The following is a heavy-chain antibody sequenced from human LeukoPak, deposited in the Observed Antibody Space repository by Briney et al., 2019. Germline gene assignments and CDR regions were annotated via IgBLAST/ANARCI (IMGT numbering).Heavy chain of an antibody. CDR2: IYYSGST. Sequence: PSETLSLTCTVSGGSVSSYYWSWIRQPPGKGLEWIGYIYYSGSTNYNPSLKSRVTISVDTSKNQFSLKLSSVTAADTAVYYCARTYDFWSGWRFDPWGQGTLVTVSS. CDR3: ARTYDFWSGWRFDP. V-gene: IGHV4-59*02. D-gene: IGHD3-3*01. CDR1: GGSVSSYY. J-gene: IGHJ5*02.